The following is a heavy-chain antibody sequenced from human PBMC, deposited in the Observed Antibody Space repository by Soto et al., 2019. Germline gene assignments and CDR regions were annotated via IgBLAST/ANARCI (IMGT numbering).Heavy chain of an antibody. D-gene: IGHD6-13*01. Sequence: GGSLRLSCAASGFTFSDHYMDWVRQAPGKGLEWVGRTRNKANSYTTEYAASVKGRFTISRDDSKNSLYLQMNSLKTEDTAVYYCASIAAAGTGSYGMDVWGQGTTVTVSS. CDR1: GFTFSDHY. CDR3: ASIAAAGTGSYGMDV. V-gene: IGHV3-72*01. J-gene: IGHJ6*02. CDR2: TRNKANSYTT.